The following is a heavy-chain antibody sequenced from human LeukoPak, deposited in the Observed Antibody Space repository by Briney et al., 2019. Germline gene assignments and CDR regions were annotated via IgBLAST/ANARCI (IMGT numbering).Heavy chain of an antibody. CDR2: IYYSGST. Sequence: PSETLSLTWTVSGGSISSYYWSWIRQPPGKGLEWVGYIYYSGSTNYNPSLKSRVTTSVDTSKNQFSLKLSSVTAADTAVYYCARSEHQYSYGINWFDPWGQGTLVTVSS. CDR1: GGSISSYY. CDR3: ARSEHQYSYGINWFDP. J-gene: IGHJ5*02. V-gene: IGHV4-59*01. D-gene: IGHD5-18*01.